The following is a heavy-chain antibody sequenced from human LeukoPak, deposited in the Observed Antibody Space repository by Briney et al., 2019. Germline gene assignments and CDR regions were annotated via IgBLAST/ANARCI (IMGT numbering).Heavy chain of an antibody. Sequence: PGGSLRLSCAASGFTFSSYAMSWVRQAPGKGLEWVSAISGSGGSTYYADSVKGRFTISRDNSKNTLYLQMNSLRAEDTDVYYCAKVPVFSLTISEVVTDDAFDIWGQGTIVTVSS. CDR2: ISGSGGST. D-gene: IGHD3-3*01. J-gene: IGHJ3*02. CDR1: GFTFSSYA. CDR3: AKVPVFSLTISEVVTDDAFDI. V-gene: IGHV3-23*01.